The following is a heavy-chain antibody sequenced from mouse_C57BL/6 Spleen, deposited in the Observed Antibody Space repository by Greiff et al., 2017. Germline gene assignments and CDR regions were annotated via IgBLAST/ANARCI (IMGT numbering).Heavy chain of an antibody. D-gene: IGHD2-14*01. V-gene: IGHV5-6*02. Sequence: DVKLVESGGDLVKPGGSLKLSCAASGFTFSSYGMSWVRQTPDKRLEWVATISSGGSYTYYPDSVKGRFTISRDNAKNTLYLQMSSLKSEDTAMYYCARQGGTFAYWGQGTLVTVSA. CDR3: ARQGGTFAY. J-gene: IGHJ3*01. CDR1: GFTFSSYG. CDR2: ISSGGSYT.